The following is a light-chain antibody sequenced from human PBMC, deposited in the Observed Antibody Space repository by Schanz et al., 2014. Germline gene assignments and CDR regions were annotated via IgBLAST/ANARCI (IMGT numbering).Light chain of an antibody. Sequence: QSVLTQPPSASGTPGQRVTISCSGSSSNIGSNTVNWYQQLPGTAPKLLIYSNNQRPSGVPDRFSGYKSGTSASLAISGLKSEDEADYYCAAWDDSLNGWVFGGGTKLTVL. CDR2: SNN. CDR3: AAWDDSLNGWV. V-gene: IGLV1-44*01. CDR1: SSNIGSNT. J-gene: IGLJ3*02.